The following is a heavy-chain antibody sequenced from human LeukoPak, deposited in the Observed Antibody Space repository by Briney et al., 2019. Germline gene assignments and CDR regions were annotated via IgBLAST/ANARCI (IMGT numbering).Heavy chain of an antibody. J-gene: IGHJ4*02. Sequence: GRSLRLSCAASGFTFSSYGMHWVRQAPGKGLEWVAVIWYGGSNKYYADSVKGRFTISRDNSKNTLYLQMNSLRAEDTAVYYCAKDRGSSWYSIAVAGDWGQGTLVTVSS. D-gene: IGHD6-19*01. CDR3: AKDRGSSWYSIAVAGD. CDR2: IWYGGSNK. V-gene: IGHV3-30*18. CDR1: GFTFSSYG.